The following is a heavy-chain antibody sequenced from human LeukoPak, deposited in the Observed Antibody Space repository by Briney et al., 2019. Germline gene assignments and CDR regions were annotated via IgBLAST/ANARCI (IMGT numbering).Heavy chain of an antibody. D-gene: IGHD3-22*01. CDR1: GGSFSGYY. CDR3: ARVAKALERYYYDSSGYYYQGPNFDY. J-gene: IGHJ4*02. V-gene: IGHV4-34*01. CDR2: INHSGST. Sequence: KASETLSLTCAVYGGSFSGYYWSWIRQPPGKGLEWIGEINHSGSTNYNPSLKSRVTISVDTSKNQFSLKLSSVTAADTAVYYCARVAKALERYYYDSSGYYYQGPNFDYWGQETLVTVSS.